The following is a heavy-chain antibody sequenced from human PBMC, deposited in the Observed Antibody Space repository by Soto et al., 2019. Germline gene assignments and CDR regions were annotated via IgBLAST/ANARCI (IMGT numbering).Heavy chain of an antibody. V-gene: IGHV3-23*01. D-gene: IGHD4-17*01. CDR2: ISGSGGST. CDR3: AKSLPLTVTTVYYFDY. J-gene: IGHJ4*02. Sequence: GGSLRLSCAASGFTFSSYAMSWVRQAPGKGLEWVSAISGSGGSTYYADSVKGRFTISRDNSKNTLYLQMNSLRAEDTAVYYCAKSLPLTVTTVYYFDYWGQGTLVTVSS. CDR1: GFTFSSYA.